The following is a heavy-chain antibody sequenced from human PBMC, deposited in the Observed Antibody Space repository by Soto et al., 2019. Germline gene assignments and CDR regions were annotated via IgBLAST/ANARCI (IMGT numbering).Heavy chain of an antibody. CDR2: ISAYNGNT. J-gene: IGHJ4*02. CDR3: AREGSRSGRPRPHTYIDY. CDR1: GDTFTNSA. V-gene: IGHV1-18*01. Sequence: ASVKVSCKASGDTFTNSAFIWVRQAPGQGLEWMGWISAYNGNTDYEQKFQGRVTMTTDTSTSTAHMELRSLRSDDTAVYYCAREGSRSGRPRPHTYIDYWGQGTLVTVSS. D-gene: IGHD6-13*01.